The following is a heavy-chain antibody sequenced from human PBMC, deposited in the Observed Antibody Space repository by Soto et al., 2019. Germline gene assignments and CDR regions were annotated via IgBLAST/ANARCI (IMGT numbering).Heavy chain of an antibody. V-gene: IGHV3-7*01. J-gene: IGHJ6*02. D-gene: IGHD3-16*02. CDR3: ARIRVIRYYYGMDV. CDR1: GFTFSSYW. CDR2: IKQDGSEK. Sequence: EVQLVESGGGLVQPGGSLRLSCAASGFTFSSYWLSWVRQAPGKGLEWVANIKQDGSEKYYVDSVKGRFTISRDNAKNSLYLQMNSLRAEDTAVYYCARIRVIRYYYGMDVWGQGTTVTVSS.